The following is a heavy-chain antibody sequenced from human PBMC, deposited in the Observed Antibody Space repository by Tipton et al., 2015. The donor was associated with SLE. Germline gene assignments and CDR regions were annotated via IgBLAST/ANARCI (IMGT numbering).Heavy chain of an antibody. D-gene: IGHD3-3*01. CDR2: INHSGST. CDR3: ARRDLRFLERY. Sequence: TLSLTCAVYGGSFSGYYWSWIRQPPGKGLEWIGEINHSGSTNYNPSLKSRVTISVDTSKNQFSLKLSSVTAADTAVYYCARRDLRFLERYWGQGTLVTVSS. J-gene: IGHJ4*02. CDR1: GGSFSGYY. V-gene: IGHV4-34*01.